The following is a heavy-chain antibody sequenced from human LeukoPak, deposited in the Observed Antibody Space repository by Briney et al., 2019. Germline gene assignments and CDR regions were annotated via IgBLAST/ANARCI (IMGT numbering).Heavy chain of an antibody. CDR3: ARDRAYSDKGWFDP. CDR2: ISSDGTID. V-gene: IGHV3-30*03. Sequence: PGGSLRLSCAASGCAFTSYGIHWVRQAPGKGLQWVGVISSDGTIDYYAESVKGRFTISRDNSKNTVDLQMNSLRVEDTAVYYCARDRAYSDKGWFDPWGQGTPVTVSS. CDR1: GCAFTSYG. D-gene: IGHD4-11*01. J-gene: IGHJ5*02.